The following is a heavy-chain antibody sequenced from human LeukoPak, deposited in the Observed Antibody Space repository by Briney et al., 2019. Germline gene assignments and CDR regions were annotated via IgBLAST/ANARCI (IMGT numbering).Heavy chain of an antibody. Sequence: GGSLRLSCAASGFTASSNYMSWVRQAPGKGLEWISIIYSADNTDYADSVKGRFTISRDNSKNTVYLQMNSPRADDTAVYYCARDRAYGDYAAWGQGTLVTVSS. CDR2: IYSADNT. J-gene: IGHJ5*02. V-gene: IGHV3-53*01. CDR3: ARDRAYGDYAA. CDR1: GFTASSNY. D-gene: IGHD4-17*01.